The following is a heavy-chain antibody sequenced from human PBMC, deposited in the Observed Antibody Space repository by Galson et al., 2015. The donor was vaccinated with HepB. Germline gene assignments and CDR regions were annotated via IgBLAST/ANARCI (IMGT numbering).Heavy chain of an antibody. CDR1: GFSFSSYA. Sequence: SLRLSCAASGFSFSSYAMHWVRQPPGKGLDWVAHILYDGETKYYGDSVRGRFTISRDNSMLYLQMNSLRSEDTAVYFCAKDDSRTYMDVWGRGTTVIVSS. CDR3: AKDDSRTYMDV. CDR2: ILYDGETK. V-gene: IGHV3-30*18. J-gene: IGHJ6*03.